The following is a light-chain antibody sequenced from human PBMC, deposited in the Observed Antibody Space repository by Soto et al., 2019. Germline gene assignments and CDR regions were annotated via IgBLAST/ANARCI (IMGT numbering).Light chain of an antibody. V-gene: IGKV3-15*01. J-gene: IGKJ2*02. CDR3: QQYNNWPRRT. CDR2: GAS. CDR1: QSISTN. Sequence: EIAMTQSPATLSVSPGERATLSCRASQSISTNLAWYQQKPGQAPRILIHGASTRATGISDRISGSGSGTEFTLPITSLQSEDFATYYCQQYNNWPRRTFGQGTKLEI.